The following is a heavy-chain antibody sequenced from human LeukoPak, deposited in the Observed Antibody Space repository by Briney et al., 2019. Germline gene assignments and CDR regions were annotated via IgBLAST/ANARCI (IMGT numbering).Heavy chain of an antibody. CDR2: ISSNGGST. Sequence: GGSLRLSCAASGFTFSSYAMHWVRQAPGKGLEYVSAISSNGGSTYYANSVKGRFTISRDNPKNTLYLQMGSLRAEDMAVYYCARGVLGRYYYYGMDVWGQGTTVTVSS. CDR3: ARGVLGRYYYYGMDV. J-gene: IGHJ6*02. D-gene: IGHD3-16*01. V-gene: IGHV3-64*01. CDR1: GFTFSSYA.